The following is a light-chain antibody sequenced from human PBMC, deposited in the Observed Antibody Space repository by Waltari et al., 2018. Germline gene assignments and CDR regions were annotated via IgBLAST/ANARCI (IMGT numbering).Light chain of an antibody. CDR3: QHYVRLPVT. Sequence: EIVWTQSPRTLSFSPGGRAILSCRASQSVGRTLAWYQQKPGQAPRLLIYGASNRATGIPDRFSGSGSGTDFSLTISRLEPEDFSVYYCQHYVRLPVTFGQGTRVEI. V-gene: IGKV3-20*01. CDR1: QSVGRT. J-gene: IGKJ1*01. CDR2: GAS.